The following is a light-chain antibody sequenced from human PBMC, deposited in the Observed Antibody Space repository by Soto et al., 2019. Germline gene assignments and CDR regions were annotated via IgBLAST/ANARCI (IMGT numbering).Light chain of an antibody. Sequence: DIEMTQSPSSLSSCVGDIFTITCGASQSISSYLNWYQQKPGKAPKLLIYAASSLQSGVPSRFSGSGSGTDFTLTISSLQPEDFATYYCQQSYSTPRTFGQGTKVDIK. CDR2: AAS. CDR3: QQSYSTPRT. CDR1: QSISSY. J-gene: IGKJ1*01. V-gene: IGKV1-39*01.